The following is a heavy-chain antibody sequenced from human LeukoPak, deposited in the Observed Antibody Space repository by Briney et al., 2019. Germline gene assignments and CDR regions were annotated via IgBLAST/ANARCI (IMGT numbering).Heavy chain of an antibody. CDR3: AREASNSGSYYSSYFDY. J-gene: IGHJ4*02. D-gene: IGHD1-26*01. Sequence: SETLSLTCTVSGGSINSYWSWIRQPAGKGLEWIGRIYTSGNTNYNPSLKSRVTISVDTSQNQFSLKLSSVTAADTAVYSCAREASNSGSYYSSYFDYWGQGALVTVSS. CDR1: GGSINSY. CDR2: IYTSGNT. V-gene: IGHV4-4*07.